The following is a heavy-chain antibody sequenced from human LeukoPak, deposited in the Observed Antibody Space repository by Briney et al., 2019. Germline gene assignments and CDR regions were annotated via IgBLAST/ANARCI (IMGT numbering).Heavy chain of an antibody. CDR1: GFTFRSYS. D-gene: IGHD2-8*01. Sequence: PGGSLRLSCAASGFTFRSYSMHWVRQAPGRGLESVAVIWYDGSNKYYADSVKGRFTISRDNSKNTLYLQMNSLRAEDTAVYYCAREGPNGAFDIWGQGTMVTVSS. CDR2: IWYDGSNK. V-gene: IGHV3-33*08. J-gene: IGHJ3*02. CDR3: AREGPNGAFDI.